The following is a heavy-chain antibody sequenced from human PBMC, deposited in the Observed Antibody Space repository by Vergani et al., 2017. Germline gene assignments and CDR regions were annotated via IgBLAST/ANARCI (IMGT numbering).Heavy chain of an antibody. D-gene: IGHD5-18*01. Sequence: QVTLRESVPALVKPTQTLTLTCTFSGFSLSTSGMCVSWIRQPPGKALEWLARIDWVDDKYYSTSLKTRLTISKDTSKNQVVLTMTNMDTVDTATYYCARTGYSYSKAFDYWGQGTLVTVST. CDR3: ARTGYSYSKAFDY. J-gene: IGHJ4*02. CDR1: GFSLSTSGMC. CDR2: IDWVDDK. V-gene: IGHV2-70*15.